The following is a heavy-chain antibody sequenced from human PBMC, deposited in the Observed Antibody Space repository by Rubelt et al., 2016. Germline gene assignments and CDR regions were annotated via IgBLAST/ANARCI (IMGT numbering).Heavy chain of an antibody. J-gene: IGHJ4*02. Sequence: QVQLQESGPGLVKPSETLSLTCTVSGAPIGGYYWTWFRQPPGKGLEWIGEIYHSGITNYNTSLKSRVTLSVDKSKNQFYLNLNSVPAADTAVYYCASLLDSSSWALSDYWGQGILVTVSS. CDR2: IYHSGIT. CDR1: GAPIGGYY. CDR3: ASLLDSSSWALSDY. D-gene: IGHD6-13*01. V-gene: IGHV4-34*10.